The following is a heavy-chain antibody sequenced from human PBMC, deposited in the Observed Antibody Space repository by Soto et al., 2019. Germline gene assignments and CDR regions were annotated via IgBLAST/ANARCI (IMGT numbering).Heavy chain of an antibody. J-gene: IGHJ6*02. D-gene: IGHD6-19*01. Sequence: QVQLVQSGSEVKKPGPSVKVSCKASGGSFSSYGITWVRQVPGQGLEWMGTIIPSFDTANYAQKFQGRVTITADKSTTTGYMELKSMRSEDTAVYYCASAQWIYGLDVWGQGTTVTVSS. CDR1: GGSFSSYG. V-gene: IGHV1-69*06. CDR2: IIPSFDTA. CDR3: ASAQWIYGLDV.